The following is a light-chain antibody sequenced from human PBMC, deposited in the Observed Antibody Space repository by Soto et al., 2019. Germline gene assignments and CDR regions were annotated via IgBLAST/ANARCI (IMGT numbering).Light chain of an antibody. Sequence: EIVLTQSPATLSLSPGERASLSCRASQSVSSNLAWYQQKPGQAPGLLISDASNRATGSQARFTGNGSWTDFPLTIITLDPEDFSIYFSLQRTTWPYTFGQWTKLEIK. CDR1: QSVSSN. V-gene: IGKV3-11*01. CDR2: DAS. CDR3: LQRTTWPYT. J-gene: IGKJ2*01.